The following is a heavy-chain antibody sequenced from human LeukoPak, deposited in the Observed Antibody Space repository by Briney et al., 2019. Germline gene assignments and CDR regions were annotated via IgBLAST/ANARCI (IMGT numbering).Heavy chain of an antibody. V-gene: IGHV3-30-3*01. CDR3: AREVITTAAFDI. D-gene: IGHD3-22*01. CDR2: ISYDGSNK. Sequence: GRSLRLSCAASGFTFSSYAMHWVRQAPGKGLEWVAVISYDGSNKYYADSVKGRFTISRDSSKNTLYLQMNSLRAEDTAVYYCAREVITTAAFDIWGQGTMVTVSS. CDR1: GFTFSSYA. J-gene: IGHJ3*02.